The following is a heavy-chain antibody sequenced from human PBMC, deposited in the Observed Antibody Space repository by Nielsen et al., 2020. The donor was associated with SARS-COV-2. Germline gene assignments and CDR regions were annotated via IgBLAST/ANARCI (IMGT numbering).Heavy chain of an antibody. V-gene: IGHV3-43D*03. Sequence: GESLKISCAASGFTFHDYAMHWVRQAPGKGLEWVSLINWGAGSTYYADSVKGRFTISRDNRQNSLYLQMNSLRAEDTALYYCAKVYSSSWSTFDYWGRGTLVTVSS. CDR3: AKVYSSSWSTFDY. J-gene: IGHJ4*02. D-gene: IGHD6-13*01. CDR2: INWGAGST. CDR1: GFTFHDYA.